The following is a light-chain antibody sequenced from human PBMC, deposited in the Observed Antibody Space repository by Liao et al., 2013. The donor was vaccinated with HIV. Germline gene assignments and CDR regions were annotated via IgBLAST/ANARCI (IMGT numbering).Light chain of an antibody. J-gene: IGLJ1*01. CDR1: NIGSKS. Sequence: YELTQPPSVSVAPGKTARITCGGNNIGSKSVHWYQQKPGQAPVLVIYYDSDRPSGIPERFSGSNSGNTATLTISRVEAGDEADYYCQVWDSSSDPLYVFGTGTKVTVL. V-gene: IGLV3-21*04. CDR3: QVWDSSSDPLYV. CDR2: YDS.